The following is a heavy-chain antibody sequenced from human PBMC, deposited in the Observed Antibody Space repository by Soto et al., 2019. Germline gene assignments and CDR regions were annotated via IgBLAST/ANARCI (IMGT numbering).Heavy chain of an antibody. J-gene: IGHJ4*02. V-gene: IGHV1-69*13. CDR1: GGGFSTYA. D-gene: IGHD4-17*01. CDR3: ATGGTTVTRRFDY. CDR2: ITPIFDTT. Sequence: ASVKVSCKASGGGFSTYASTWVRQAPGQGLEWMGGITPIFDTTNYAQKFQGRVTITADESTTTVHMELTSLTSEDTAVYYCATGGTTVTRRFDYWGQGTLVTVSS.